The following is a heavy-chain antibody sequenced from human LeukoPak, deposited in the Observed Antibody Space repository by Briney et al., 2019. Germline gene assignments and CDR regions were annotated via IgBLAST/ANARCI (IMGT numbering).Heavy chain of an antibody. Sequence: EGSLRLSCAASGFTFSSYAMHWVRQAPGKGLEWVAVISYDGSNKYYADSVKGRFTISRDNSKNTLYLQMNSLRAEDTAVYYCARDGNRYSSGWYYFDYWGQGTLVTVSS. CDR3: ARDGNRYSSGWYYFDY. D-gene: IGHD6-19*01. CDR1: GFTFSSYA. CDR2: ISYDGSNK. J-gene: IGHJ4*02. V-gene: IGHV3-30*04.